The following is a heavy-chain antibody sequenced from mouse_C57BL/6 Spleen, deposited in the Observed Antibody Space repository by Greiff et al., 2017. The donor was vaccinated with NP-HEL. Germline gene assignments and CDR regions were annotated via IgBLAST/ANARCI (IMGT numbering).Heavy chain of an antibody. D-gene: IGHD2-4*01. J-gene: IGHJ2*01. CDR1: GYSFTGYF. V-gene: IGHV1-37*01. CDR3: AREEDYDLYYFDY. CDR2: INPYNGDT. Sequence: LVESGPELVKPGASVKISCKASGYSFTGYFMNWVKQSHGKSLEWIGRINPYNGDTFYNQKFKGKATLTVDKSSSAAHVELLSLTSEDFAVYYCAREEDYDLYYFDYWGQGTTLTVSS.